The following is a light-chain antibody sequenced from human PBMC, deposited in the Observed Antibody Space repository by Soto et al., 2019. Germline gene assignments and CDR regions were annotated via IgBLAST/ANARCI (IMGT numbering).Light chain of an antibody. J-gene: IGLJ1*01. Sequence: QSALTQPPSASGSPGQSVTISCTGTSSDVGGYNYVSWYQQHPGKAPKLMIYEVTKRPSGVPDRFSGSKSGNTASQTVSGLQAEDEAAYYCSSYAGSNIFDVFGTGTKVTVL. CDR3: SSYAGSNIFDV. CDR1: SSDVGGYNY. V-gene: IGLV2-8*01. CDR2: EVT.